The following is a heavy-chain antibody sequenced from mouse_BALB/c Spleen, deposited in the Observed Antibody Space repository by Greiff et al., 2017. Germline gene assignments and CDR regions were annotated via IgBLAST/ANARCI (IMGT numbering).Heavy chain of an antibody. CDR2: ISYSGST. D-gene: IGHD3-3*01. V-gene: IGHV3-8*02. J-gene: IGHJ1*01. Sequence: EVKLQESGPSLVKPSQSLYLSCSVSGDTFTSGYWNWVRKFPGNKLEYMGYISYSGSTYYNPSLKSRISITLETSKNQYYLQVNTVTTEDTATYYCATWGLRAYWYIDVWGAGTSVTVSS. CDR1: GDTFTSGY. CDR3: ATWGLRAYWYIDV.